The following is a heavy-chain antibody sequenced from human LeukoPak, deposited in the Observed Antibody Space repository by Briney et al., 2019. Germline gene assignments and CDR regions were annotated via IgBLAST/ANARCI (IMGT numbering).Heavy chain of an antibody. Sequence: PSETLSLTCTVSGGSISSYYWSWIRQPPGKGLEWIGYIYYSGSTNYNPSLKSRVTISVDTSKNQFSLKLSSVTAADTVVYYCARGGHYDYVWGSYRYSAFDIWGQGIMVTVSS. CDR1: GGSISSYY. D-gene: IGHD3-16*02. J-gene: IGHJ3*02. CDR2: IYYSGST. V-gene: IGHV4-59*08. CDR3: ARGGHYDYVWGSYRYSAFDI.